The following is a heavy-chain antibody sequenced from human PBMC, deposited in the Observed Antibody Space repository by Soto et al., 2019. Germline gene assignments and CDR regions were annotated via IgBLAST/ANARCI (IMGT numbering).Heavy chain of an antibody. CDR2: IKQDGSEK. CDR1: GFTFSSYW. J-gene: IGHJ4*02. Sequence: GGSLRLSCAASGFTFSSYWMSWVRQAPGKGLEWVANIKQDGSEKYYVDSVKGRFTISRDNAKNSLYLQMNSLRAEDTAVYYCATSREDYGDYYFDYWGQGTLVTVSS. CDR3: ATSREDYGDYYFDY. V-gene: IGHV3-7*01. D-gene: IGHD4-17*01.